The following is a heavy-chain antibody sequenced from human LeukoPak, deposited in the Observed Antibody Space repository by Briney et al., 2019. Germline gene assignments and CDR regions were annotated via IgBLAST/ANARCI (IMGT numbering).Heavy chain of an antibody. D-gene: IGHD2-21*02. Sequence: SETLSLTCTVSGGSISSGGYYWSWIRQPPGKGLEWIGYIYHSGSTYYNPSLKSRVTISVDRSKNQFSLKLSSVTAADTAVYYCARDLTATGGDYWGQGTLVTVSS. V-gene: IGHV4-30-2*01. J-gene: IGHJ4*02. CDR2: IYHSGST. CDR3: ARDLTATGGDY. CDR1: GGSISSGGYY.